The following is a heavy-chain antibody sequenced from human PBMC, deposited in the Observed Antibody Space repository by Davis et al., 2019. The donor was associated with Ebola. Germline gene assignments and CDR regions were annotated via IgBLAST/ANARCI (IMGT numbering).Heavy chain of an antibody. J-gene: IGHJ4*02. CDR3: ARGDSSRRVTYFFDF. Sequence: SVKVSCKASGGTFSTFPINWVRQAPGQGLEWMGGILPIFGTTDYAQKFQDRLFFTADESTSTAYMELSSLRSEDTAVYYCARGDSSRRVTYFFDFWGQGSPVTVSS. CDR2: ILPIFGTT. D-gene: IGHD2-21*02. CDR1: GGTFSTFP. V-gene: IGHV1-69*13.